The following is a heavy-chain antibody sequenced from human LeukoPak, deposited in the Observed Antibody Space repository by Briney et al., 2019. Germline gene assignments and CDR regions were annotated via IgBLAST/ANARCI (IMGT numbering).Heavy chain of an antibody. CDR1: GFTFSSYG. Sequence: PGRSLRLSCAASGFTFSSYGMHWVRQAPGKGLEWVAVIWYDGSNKYYADSVKGRFTISRDNSKNTLYLQMNSLRADDTAVYYCARDHSSSWYRDNWFDPWGQGTLVPVSS. CDR3: ARDHSSSWYRDNWFDP. D-gene: IGHD6-13*01. V-gene: IGHV3-33*01. J-gene: IGHJ5*02. CDR2: IWYDGSNK.